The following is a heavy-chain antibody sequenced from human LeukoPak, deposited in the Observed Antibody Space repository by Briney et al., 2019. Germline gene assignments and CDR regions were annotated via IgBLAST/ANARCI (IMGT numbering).Heavy chain of an antibody. D-gene: IGHD6-13*01. CDR1: GFTFDDYG. V-gene: IGHV3-20*04. Sequence: PGGSLRLSCAASGFTFDDYGMSWVRQAPGKGLEWVSGINWNGGSTGYADSVKGRFTISRDNAKNSLYLQMNSLRAEDTAVYYCARANPTLSSWCAFDIWGQGTMVTVSS. CDR3: ARANPTLSSWCAFDI. J-gene: IGHJ3*02. CDR2: INWNGGST.